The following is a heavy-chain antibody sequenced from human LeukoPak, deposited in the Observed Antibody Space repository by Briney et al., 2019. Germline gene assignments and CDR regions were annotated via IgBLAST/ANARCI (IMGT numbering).Heavy chain of an antibody. CDR1: GFTLSSYG. J-gene: IGHJ3*02. CDR3: ARDVYCSGGSCPEAFDI. V-gene: IGHV3-33*01. CDR2: IWYDASNK. Sequence: PGRSLRPSCAASGFTLSSYGMHWVRQAPSQRLGGGAVIWYDASNKYCAYSVKARFTISRDNSKNTRYLQMNSLRAEDTAVYYYARDVYCSGGSCPEAFDIWGQGTMVTVSS. D-gene: IGHD2-15*01.